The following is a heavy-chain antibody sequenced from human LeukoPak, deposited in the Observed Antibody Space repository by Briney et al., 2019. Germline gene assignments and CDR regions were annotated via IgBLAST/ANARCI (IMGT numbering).Heavy chain of an antibody. D-gene: IGHD5-12*01. CDR3: ARIQAPYSGYGVFSY. Sequence: PGGSLRLSCAASGFTFSSYWMSWVRQAPGKGLEWVANIKQDGSEKYYVDSVKGRFTISRDNAKNSLYLQMNSLRAEDTAVYYCARIQAPYSGYGVFSYWGQGTLVTVSS. CDR2: IKQDGSEK. V-gene: IGHV3-7*01. CDR1: GFTFSSYW. J-gene: IGHJ4*02.